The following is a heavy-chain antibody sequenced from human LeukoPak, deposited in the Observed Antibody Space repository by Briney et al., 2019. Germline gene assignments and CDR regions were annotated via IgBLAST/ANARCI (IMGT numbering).Heavy chain of an antibody. D-gene: IGHD2-8*01. CDR3: ARDHCTKGVCCDDRGHFDY. CDR1: GGSISRHY. V-gene: IGHV4-59*11. J-gene: IGHJ4*02. Sequence: SETLSLTCTVSGGSISRHYWSWIRQPPGKGLEWIGSIHYSGTTYYNPSLKCRVTISVDTSKNQFSLKLSSVTAADTAVYYCARDHCTKGVCCDDRGHFDYWGQGTLVSVSS. CDR2: IHYSGTT.